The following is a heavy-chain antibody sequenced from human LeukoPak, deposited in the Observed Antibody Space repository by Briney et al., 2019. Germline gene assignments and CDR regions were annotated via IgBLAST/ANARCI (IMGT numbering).Heavy chain of an antibody. V-gene: IGHV1-46*01. D-gene: IGHD6-19*01. CDR3: ARVSSGWYFFDY. CDR2: INPSGGST. J-gene: IGHJ4*02. Sequence: ASVKVSCKASGYTFTSYYIDWVRQAPGQGLEWMGVINPSGGSTRYAQKFQGRVTMTGDPSTRTVYMELGSLRSEDTAVYYCARVSSGWYFFDYWGQGTLVTVSS. CDR1: GYTFTSYY.